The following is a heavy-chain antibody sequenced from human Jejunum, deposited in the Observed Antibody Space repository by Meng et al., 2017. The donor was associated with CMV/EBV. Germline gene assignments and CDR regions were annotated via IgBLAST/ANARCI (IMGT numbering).Heavy chain of an antibody. CDR1: GFNFRNYW. V-gene: IGHV3-74*01. CDR2: ITDDGTT. Sequence: VHGVESGGGLVQPGGSLRLSCAASGFNFRNYWIHWVRQEPGKGPLWVSRITDDGTTNYADFVQGRFTISRDNAKNTVYLQMNSLRVEDTGIYYCTGLDYWGQGTLVTVSS. CDR3: TGLDY. J-gene: IGHJ4*02.